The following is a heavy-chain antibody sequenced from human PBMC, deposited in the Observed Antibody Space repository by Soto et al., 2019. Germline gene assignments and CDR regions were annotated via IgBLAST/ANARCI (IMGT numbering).Heavy chain of an antibody. CDR1: GFSLSNARMG. D-gene: IGHD6-13*01. Sequence: SGPTLVNPTETLTLTCTVSGFSLSNARMGVSWIRQPPWKALEWLAHIFSNDEKSYSTSLKSRLTISKDTSKSQVVLTMTNMDPVDTATYYCARSAAAFNFWFDPWGQGTLVTVSS. V-gene: IGHV2-26*01. CDR3: ARSAAAFNFWFDP. CDR2: IFSNDEK. J-gene: IGHJ5*02.